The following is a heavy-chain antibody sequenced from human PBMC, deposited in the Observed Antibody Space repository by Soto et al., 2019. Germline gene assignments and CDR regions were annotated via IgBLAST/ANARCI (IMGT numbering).Heavy chain of an antibody. CDR1: GGSISSYY. Sequence: SETLSLTCTVSGGSISSYYWSWIRQPPGKGLEWIGYISFSGITNYNPSLNSRVTISRDNSKNTLYLQMNSLRAEDTAVYYCARVSGALDAFDIWGQGTMVTVSS. V-gene: IGHV4-59*12. CDR3: ARVSGALDAFDI. J-gene: IGHJ3*02. CDR2: ISFSGIT. D-gene: IGHD1-26*01.